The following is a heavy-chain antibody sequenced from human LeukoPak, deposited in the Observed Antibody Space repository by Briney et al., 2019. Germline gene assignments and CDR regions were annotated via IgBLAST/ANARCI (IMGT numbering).Heavy chain of an antibody. CDR2: ISSSGSTI. J-gene: IGHJ6*03. V-gene: IGHV3-48*03. D-gene: IGHD2-21*01. CDR1: GFTFSSYE. CDR3: ARLAGGYYYYMDV. Sequence: GGSLRLSCAASGFTFSSYEMSWVRQAPGKGLEWVSYISSSGSTIYYADSVKGRFTISRDNAKNSLYLQMNSLRAEDTAVYYCARLAGGYYYYMDVWGKGTTVTVSS.